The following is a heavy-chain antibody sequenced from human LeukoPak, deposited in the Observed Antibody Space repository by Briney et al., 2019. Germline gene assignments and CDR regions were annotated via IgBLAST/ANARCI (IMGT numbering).Heavy chain of an antibody. D-gene: IGHD1-26*01. CDR1: GYTFTGYY. CDR2: INPNSGGT. J-gene: IGHJ3*02. CDR3: ARDRGSYFSDEFDI. V-gene: IGHV1-2*02. Sequence: GASVKVSCKASGYTFTGYYMHWVRQAPGQGLEWMGWINPNSGGTNYAQKLQGRVTMTRDTSISTAYMELSRLRSDDTAVYYCARDRGSYFSDEFDIWGQGTLVTVSS.